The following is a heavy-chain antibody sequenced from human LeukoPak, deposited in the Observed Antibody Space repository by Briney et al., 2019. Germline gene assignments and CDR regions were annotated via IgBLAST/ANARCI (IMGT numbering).Heavy chain of an antibody. CDR3: ARRPDSSGYYSN. CDR2: INHSGST. Sequence: NPSETLSLTCAVYGGSFSGYYWSWIRQPPGKGLEWIGEINHSGSTNYNPSLKSRVTISVDTSKNQFSLKLSSVTAADTAVYYCARRPDSSGYYSNWGQGTLVSVSS. V-gene: IGHV4-34*01. D-gene: IGHD3-22*01. CDR1: GGSFSGYY. J-gene: IGHJ4*02.